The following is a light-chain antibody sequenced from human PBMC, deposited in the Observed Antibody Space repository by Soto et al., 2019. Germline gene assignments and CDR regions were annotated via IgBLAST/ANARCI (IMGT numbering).Light chain of an antibody. V-gene: IGKV3-11*01. CDR2: DAS. J-gene: IGKJ4*01. CDR3: QQRSNWLT. Sequence: ELVLTQSPATLSFSPGARATLSCRASQSVSSYLAWYQQKPGQAPSLLIYDASNRATGIPARFSGSGSGTEFTLTISALEPEDFAIYDCQQRSNWLTFGGGTKVDIK. CDR1: QSVSSY.